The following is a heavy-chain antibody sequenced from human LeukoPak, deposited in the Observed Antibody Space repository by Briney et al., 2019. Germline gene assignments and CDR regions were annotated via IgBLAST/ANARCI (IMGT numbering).Heavy chain of an antibody. Sequence: SETLSLTCTVSGGSISAYYWSWIRQPPGKGLEWIGYVYYSGATNYNPSLKSRVTISLETSKNQFSLRLTSVTAADTAVYFCARQVVAVAGTGYFDYWGQGTLVTVSS. J-gene: IGHJ4*02. V-gene: IGHV4-59*08. D-gene: IGHD6-19*01. CDR2: VYYSGAT. CDR3: ARQVVAVAGTGYFDY. CDR1: GGSISAYY.